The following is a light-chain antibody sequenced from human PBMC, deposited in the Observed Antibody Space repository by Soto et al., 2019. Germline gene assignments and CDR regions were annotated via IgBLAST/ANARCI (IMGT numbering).Light chain of an antibody. CDR2: DNN. Sequence: QLVLTQPPSVSGAPGQRVTISCTGSSSNIGAGYGVHWYQQLPGAAPKLLIFDNNNRPSGVPDRFSGSKSGTSASLAITGLQAEDEADYYCQSYDSSLSGSVFGGGTKLTVL. CDR1: SSNIGAGYG. CDR3: QSYDSSLSGSV. V-gene: IGLV1-40*01. J-gene: IGLJ3*02.